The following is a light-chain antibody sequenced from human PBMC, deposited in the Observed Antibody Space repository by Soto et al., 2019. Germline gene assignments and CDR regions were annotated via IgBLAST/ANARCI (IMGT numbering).Light chain of an antibody. Sequence: DIQMTQSPSTLSASVGDRVTITCRASQSITIWSAWYQQKPGKAPNLLIYNASILESGVPSRFSGSGSGTEFTLTINSLQPDDFATYYCQQYSSYSWTFGQGTKVEIK. CDR2: NAS. CDR1: QSITIW. CDR3: QQYSSYSWT. J-gene: IGKJ1*01. V-gene: IGKV1-5*03.